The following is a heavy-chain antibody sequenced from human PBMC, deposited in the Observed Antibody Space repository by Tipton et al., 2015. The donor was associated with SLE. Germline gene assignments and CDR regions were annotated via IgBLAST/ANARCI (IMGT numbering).Heavy chain of an antibody. D-gene: IGHD6-13*01. CDR2: IYYSVST. CDR3: ARSAGYGSSWAHFDY. V-gene: IGHV4-59*11. J-gene: IGHJ4*02. Sequence: TLSLTCTVSGGSFSRHYWSWIRQPPGKGLGWLGYIYYSVSTNYNPSLTSRVTISVDTSKNQFSLKLSSVTAADTAVYYCARSAGYGSSWAHFDYWGQGTLVTVSS. CDR1: GGSFSRHY.